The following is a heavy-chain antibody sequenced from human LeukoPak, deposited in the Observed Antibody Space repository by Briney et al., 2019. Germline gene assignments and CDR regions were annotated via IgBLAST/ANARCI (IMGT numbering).Heavy chain of an antibody. CDR2: ISYDGSNK. D-gene: IGHD1-26*01. CDR1: GFTFSSYG. J-gene: IGHJ4*02. V-gene: IGHV3-30*03. CDR3: ARDRVGATSSFDY. Sequence: GGSLRLSCAAPGFTFSSYGMHWVRQAPGKGLEWVAVISYDGSNKYYADSVKGRFTISRDNSKNTLYLQMNSLRAEDTAVYYCARDRVGATSSFDYWGQGTLVTVSS.